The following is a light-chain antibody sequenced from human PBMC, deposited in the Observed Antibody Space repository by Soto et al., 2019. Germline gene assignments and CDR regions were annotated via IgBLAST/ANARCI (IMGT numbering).Light chain of an antibody. Sequence: DIQMTQSPSSLSASVGDRVTITCQASQDIRNYLNWHQQKPGKAPKLLIYDASNSETGVPSRFSGSGSGTDFTFTISSLQPEDIATYYCQQYDNLPITFGQGTRLEIK. CDR1: QDIRNY. CDR3: QQYDNLPIT. CDR2: DAS. J-gene: IGKJ5*01. V-gene: IGKV1-33*01.